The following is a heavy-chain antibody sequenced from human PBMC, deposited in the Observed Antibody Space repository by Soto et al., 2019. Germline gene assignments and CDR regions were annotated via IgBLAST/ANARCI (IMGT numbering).Heavy chain of an antibody. CDR2: ISGSGGST. CDR1: GFTFSSYA. Sequence: GGSLRLSCAASGFTFSSYAMSWVRQAPGKGLEWVSAISGSGGSTYYADSVKGRFTISRDNSKNTLYQQMNSLRAEDRAVYYCAKFPRYKWLSPHYYYYYMDVWGKGTTVTVSS. CDR3: AKFPRYKWLSPHYYYYYMDV. V-gene: IGHV3-23*01. D-gene: IGHD3-22*01. J-gene: IGHJ6*03.